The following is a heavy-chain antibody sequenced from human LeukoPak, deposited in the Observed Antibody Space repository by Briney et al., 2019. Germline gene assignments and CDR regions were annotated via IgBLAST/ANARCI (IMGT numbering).Heavy chain of an antibody. CDR2: ISWNSGSI. D-gene: IGHD6-13*01. CDR1: GFTFDDYA. J-gene: IGHJ4*02. Sequence: GGSLRLSCAASGFTFDDYAMHWVRHAPGKGLEWVSGISWNSGSIVYADSVKGRFTISRDNAKNSLYLQMNSLRAEDTALYYCAKDMSRQQLVLFDYWGQGTLVTVSS. CDR3: AKDMSRQQLVLFDY. V-gene: IGHV3-9*01.